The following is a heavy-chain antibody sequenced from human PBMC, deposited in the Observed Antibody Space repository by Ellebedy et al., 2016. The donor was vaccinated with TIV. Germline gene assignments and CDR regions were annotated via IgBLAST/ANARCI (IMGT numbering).Heavy chain of an antibody. CDR2: ISAYNGKT. CDR1: GFAFTSYG. Sequence: AASVKVSCKASGFAFTSYGFSWVRQAPGQGLEWMGWISAYNGKTNYAQKFQGRVTITTETSTSTVYMELSTLRSDDTAVYFCARGGWGGRFGESFLDYWGQGTLVTVSS. V-gene: IGHV1-18*04. D-gene: IGHD3-16*01. CDR3: ARGGWGGRFGESFLDY. J-gene: IGHJ4*02.